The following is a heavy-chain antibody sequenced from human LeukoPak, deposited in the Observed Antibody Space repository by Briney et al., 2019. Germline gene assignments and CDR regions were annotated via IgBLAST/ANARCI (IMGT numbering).Heavy chain of an antibody. CDR1: GFTFSSYS. V-gene: IGHV3-21*04. CDR3: ARDLWEMATISPFDK. Sequence: PGGSLRLSCRASGFTFSSYSMNWVRQAPGKGLEWVSFISGRRSYIYYADSVKGRFTVSRDNAKNSLYLQMNSLRAEDTAVYYCARDLWEMATISPFDKWGQGTLVTVSS. D-gene: IGHD5-24*01. CDR2: ISGRRSYI. J-gene: IGHJ4*02.